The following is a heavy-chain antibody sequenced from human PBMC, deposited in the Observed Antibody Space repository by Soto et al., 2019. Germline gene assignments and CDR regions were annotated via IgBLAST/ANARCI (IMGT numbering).Heavy chain of an antibody. CDR1: GFTFSDYY. Sequence: GGSLRLSCAASGFTFSDYYMSWIRQAPGKGLEWVSYISSSSSYTNYADSVKGRFTISRDNAKNSLYLQMNSLRAEDTAVYYCARSPIWGNNIAARPGFDYWGQGTLVTVSS. CDR2: ISSSSSYT. V-gene: IGHV3-11*06. D-gene: IGHD6-6*01. CDR3: ARSPIWGNNIAARPGFDY. J-gene: IGHJ4*02.